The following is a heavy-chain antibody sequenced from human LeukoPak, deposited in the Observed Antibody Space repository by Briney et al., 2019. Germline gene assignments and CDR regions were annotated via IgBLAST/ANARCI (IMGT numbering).Heavy chain of an antibody. CDR1: GFTFDNYV. J-gene: IGHJ4*02. CDR2: ISGAGSRT. V-gene: IGHV3-23*01. CDR3: AKDRGAYDAFDH. Sequence: PGGSLRLSCAASGFTFDNYVMTWVRQAPGKGLEWVSSISGAGSRTYYADSVEGRFTISRDNSKNTLSLQMNSLRAKDTAVYYCAKDRGAYDAFDHWGQGTLVTVSS. D-gene: IGHD3-22*01.